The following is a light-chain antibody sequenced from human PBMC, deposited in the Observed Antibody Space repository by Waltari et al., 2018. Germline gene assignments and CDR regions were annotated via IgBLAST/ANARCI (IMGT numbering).Light chain of an antibody. J-gene: IGKJ2*01. CDR3: QQYGSSPYT. Sequence: EIVLTQSPGTLSLSPGERATLSCRASQSVSSSYLAWYQQKPGQAPRLLIYGASSRATGITDRFSGSGSGTDFTLTISRLEPEYCAVYYCQQYGSSPYTLGQGTKLEIK. CDR1: QSVSSSY. V-gene: IGKV3-20*01. CDR2: GAS.